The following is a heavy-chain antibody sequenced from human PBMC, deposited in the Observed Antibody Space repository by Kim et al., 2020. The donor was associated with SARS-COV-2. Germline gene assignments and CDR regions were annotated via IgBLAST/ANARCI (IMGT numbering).Heavy chain of an antibody. Sequence: ASVKVSCKASGYTFTTYAMHWVRQAPGQRLEWMGWINPGNGYTKYSQKFQGRVTITRDTSARTAYMELSSLRYEDTAVYYCAMGEQWLVPDYWGQGTLVTVSS. D-gene: IGHD6-19*01. CDR3: AMGEQWLVPDY. J-gene: IGHJ4*02. V-gene: IGHV1-3*01. CDR2: INPGNGYT. CDR1: GYTFTTYA.